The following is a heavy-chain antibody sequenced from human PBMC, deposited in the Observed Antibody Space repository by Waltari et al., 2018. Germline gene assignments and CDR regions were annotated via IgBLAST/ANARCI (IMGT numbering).Heavy chain of an antibody. CDR3: TSDIAVVVAASKYYYYGMDV. CDR2: IRSKAYGGTT. D-gene: IGHD2-15*01. J-gene: IGHJ6*02. V-gene: IGHV3-49*04. CDR1: GFTFGEYS. Sequence: EVQLVESGGGLVQPGRSLRLSCSASGFTFGEYSMRWVRQAPGKGLEWVGFIRSKAYGGTTEYAASVKGRFSISRDDSKSIAYLQMNSLRTEDTAVYYCTSDIAVVVAASKYYYYGMDVWGQGTTVTVSS.